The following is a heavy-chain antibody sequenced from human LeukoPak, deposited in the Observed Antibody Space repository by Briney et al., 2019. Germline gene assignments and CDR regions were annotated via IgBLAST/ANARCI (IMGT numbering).Heavy chain of an antibody. CDR2: ISYDGSNK. D-gene: IGHD3-22*01. Sequence: GRSLRLSCAASGFTFSSYAMHWVRQAPGKGLEWVAVISYDGSNKYYADSVKGRLTISRDNSKNTLYLQMNSLRAEDTAVYYCARGYDSSGYYYAYYFDYWGQGTLVTVSS. CDR3: ARGYDSSGYYYAYYFDY. J-gene: IGHJ4*02. CDR1: GFTFSSYA. V-gene: IGHV3-30-3*01.